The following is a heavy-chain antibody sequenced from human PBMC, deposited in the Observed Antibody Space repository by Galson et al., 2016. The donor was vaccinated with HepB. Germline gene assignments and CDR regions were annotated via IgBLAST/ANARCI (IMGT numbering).Heavy chain of an antibody. V-gene: IGHV4-59*02. CDR3: ARNDVLQVFHGMDV. CDR1: GVPVRTFY. D-gene: IGHD4-11*01. CDR2: ISYSGTA. J-gene: IGHJ6*02. Sequence: EPLSLTCTVSGVPVRTFYWSWVRHPPGKGLEWLGYISYSGTADYNPSLKSRVTISVDKSKNQVSLKLNSTTAADTAVYYCARNDVLQVFHGMDVWGPGTTVTVSS.